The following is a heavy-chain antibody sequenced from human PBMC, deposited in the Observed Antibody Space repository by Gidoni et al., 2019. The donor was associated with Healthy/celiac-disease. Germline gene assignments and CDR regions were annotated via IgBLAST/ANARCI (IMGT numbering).Heavy chain of an antibody. CDR1: GGSISSSSYY. Sequence: QLQLQESGPGLVKPSETLSLTCTVSGGSISSSSYYWGWIRQPPGKGLEWIGSIYYSGSTYYNPSLKSRVTISVDTSKNQFSLKLSSVTAADTAVYYCARHPTVAGRLDYFDYWGQGTLVTVSS. CDR2: IYYSGST. J-gene: IGHJ4*02. CDR3: ARHPTVAGRLDYFDY. V-gene: IGHV4-39*01. D-gene: IGHD6-19*01.